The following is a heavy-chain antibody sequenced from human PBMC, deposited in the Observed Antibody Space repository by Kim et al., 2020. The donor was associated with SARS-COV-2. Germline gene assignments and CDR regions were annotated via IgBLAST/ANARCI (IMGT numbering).Heavy chain of an antibody. D-gene: IGHD4-17*01. J-gene: IGHJ6*02. CDR2: INHSGST. V-gene: IGHV4-34*01. CDR3: AQTTVEPGYYYYGMDV. Sequence: SETLSLTCAVYGGSFSGYYWSWIRQPPGKGLEWIGEINHSGSTNYNPSLKSRVTISVDTSKNQFSLKLSSVTAADTAVYYCAQTTVEPGYYYYGMDVWGQGTTVTVSS. CDR1: GGSFSGYY.